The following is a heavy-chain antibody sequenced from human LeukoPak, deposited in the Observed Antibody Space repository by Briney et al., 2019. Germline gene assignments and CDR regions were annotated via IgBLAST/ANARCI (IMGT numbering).Heavy chain of an antibody. CDR1: GYSISSGYY. D-gene: IGHD1-26*01. CDR2: IYHSGST. Sequence: NASVTLSLTCAVPGYSISSGYYWGWIRQPPGKGLEWIGSIYHSGSTYYNPSLKSRVTISVDTSKNQFSLKLSSVTAADTAVYYCSSRSGRYPFDYWGQGTLVTVSS. V-gene: IGHV4-38-2*01. J-gene: IGHJ4*02. CDR3: SSRSGRYPFDY.